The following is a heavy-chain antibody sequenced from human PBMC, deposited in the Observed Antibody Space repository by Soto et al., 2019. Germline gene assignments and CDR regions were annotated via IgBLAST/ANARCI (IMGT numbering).Heavy chain of an antibody. CDR3: ARDHMWD. CDR1: GFTFTKYW. CDR2: IKQDGSEK. J-gene: IGHJ4*02. Sequence: EVQLVESGGGLVQPGGSLRLSCETSGFTFTKYWMSWVRQVPGKGLEWVANIKQDGSEKYYLDSVKGRFTISRDNAKNSPDLQMNSLRAEDTAVYYCARDHMWDWGQGTLVTVSS. V-gene: IGHV3-7*05. D-gene: IGHD1-26*01.